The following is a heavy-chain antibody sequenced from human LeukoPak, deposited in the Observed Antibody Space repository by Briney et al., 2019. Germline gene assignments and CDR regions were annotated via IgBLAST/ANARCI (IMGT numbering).Heavy chain of an antibody. V-gene: IGHV3-23*01. CDR1: GFTFSSYA. Sequence: GGSLRLSCAASGFTFSSYAMSWVRQAQGKGLEWVSAISGSGGSTYYADSVKGRFTISRDNSKNTLYLQMNSLRAEDTAVYYCAKDSGYDYSFDWFDPWGQGTLVTVSS. J-gene: IGHJ5*02. CDR3: AKDSGYDYSFDWFDP. D-gene: IGHD5-12*01. CDR2: ISGSGGST.